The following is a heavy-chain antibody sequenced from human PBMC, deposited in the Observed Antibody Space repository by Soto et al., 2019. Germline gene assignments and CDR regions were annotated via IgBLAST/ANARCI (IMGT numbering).Heavy chain of an antibody. V-gene: IGHV3-30-3*01. D-gene: IGHD1-1*01. J-gene: IGHJ4*02. CDR1: GFTFSSYA. CDR3: ARELERPFDR. Sequence: GGSLRLSCAASGFTFSSYAMHWVRQAPGKGLEWVAVISYDGSNKYYADSVKGRFTISRDNSKNTLYLQMNSLRAEDTAVYYCARELERPFDRWGQGTLVTVSS. CDR2: ISYDGSNK.